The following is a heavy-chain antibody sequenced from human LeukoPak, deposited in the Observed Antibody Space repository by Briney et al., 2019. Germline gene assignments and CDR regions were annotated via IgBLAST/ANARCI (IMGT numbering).Heavy chain of an antibody. V-gene: IGHV4-59*08. Sequence: SGTLSLTCTVSGGSISSYYWSWIRQPPGKGLEGIGYIYYSGSTNYNPSLKSRVTISVDTSKNQFSLKLSSVTAADTAVYYCARRQYYDYVWGSYRDAFDIWGQGTMVTVSS. D-gene: IGHD3-16*01. J-gene: IGHJ3*02. CDR3: ARRQYYDYVWGSYRDAFDI. CDR2: IYYSGST. CDR1: GGSISSYY.